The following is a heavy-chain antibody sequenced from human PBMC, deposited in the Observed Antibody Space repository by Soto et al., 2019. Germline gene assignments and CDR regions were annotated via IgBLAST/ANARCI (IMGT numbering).Heavy chain of an antibody. CDR2: LYHDGTT. CDR3: AGSRYCSSTTCYFFDY. D-gene: IGHD2-2*01. V-gene: IGHV4-30-2*01. CDR1: GASISSDGYS. Sequence: PSETLSLTCTVSGASISSDGYSWSWIRQPPGKGLEWIGYLYHDGTTYYNPSLRSRVTISVDKSKNQFSLRLISVTAADTAVYYCAGSRYCSSTTCYFFDYWGQGALVTVSS. J-gene: IGHJ4*02.